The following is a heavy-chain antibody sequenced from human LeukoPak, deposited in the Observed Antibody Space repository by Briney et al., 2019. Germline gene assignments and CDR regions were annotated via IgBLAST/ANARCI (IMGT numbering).Heavy chain of an antibody. Sequence: GGSLRLSCAASGFTFSSYSMNWVRQAPGKGLEWVSSISSSSSYIYYADSVKGRLTISRDNAKNSLYLQMNSLRAEDTAVYYFAVWGMVRGVIRWGQGTLVTVSS. CDR2: ISSSSSYI. D-gene: IGHD3-10*01. V-gene: IGHV3-21*01. J-gene: IGHJ4*02. CDR1: GFTFSSYS. CDR3: AVWGMVRGVIR.